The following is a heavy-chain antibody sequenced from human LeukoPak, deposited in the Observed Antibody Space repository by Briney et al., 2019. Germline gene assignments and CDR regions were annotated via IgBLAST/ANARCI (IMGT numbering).Heavy chain of an antibody. CDR2: ISYDESDK. CDR1: GFTFSNHG. CDR3: AKGVVAATNAAYYGMGV. J-gene: IGHJ6*02. Sequence: PGRSLRLSCAASGFTFSNHGMHRVRQAPGKGLEWVAVISYDESDKYYADSVTGRFTISRDNSKNTLYLQMTSLRPEDTAVYYCAKGVVAATNAAYYGMGVWGQGTTVTVSS. V-gene: IGHV3-30*18. D-gene: IGHD2-15*01.